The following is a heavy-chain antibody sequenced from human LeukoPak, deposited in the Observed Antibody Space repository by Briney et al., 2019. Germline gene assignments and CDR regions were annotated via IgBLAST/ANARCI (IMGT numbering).Heavy chain of an antibody. J-gene: IGHJ4*02. D-gene: IGHD1-26*01. CDR2: IRCTTDGGTT. V-gene: IGHV3-15*01. Sequence: GGPLRLSCAASGFTFSNSCMSWVRQAPGKGLEWVGRIRCTTDGGTTDYTAPLKGRFTISRDGSKNTLYLQMSSLKTEDTAVYYCTTDMSSDISGSDYWGEGTLVTVSS. CDR1: GFTFSNSC. CDR3: TTDMSSDISGSDY.